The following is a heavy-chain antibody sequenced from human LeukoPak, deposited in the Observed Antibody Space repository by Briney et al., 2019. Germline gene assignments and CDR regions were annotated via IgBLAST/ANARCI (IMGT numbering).Heavy chain of an antibody. CDR2: IYYSGST. J-gene: IGHJ4*02. CDR3: AREADY. CDR1: GGSISSYY. Sequence: SETLSLTCTVSGGSISSYYWSWTRQPPGKGLEWIGYIYYSGSTNYNPSLKSRVTISVDTSKNQFSLKLSSVTAADTAVYYCAREADYWGQGTLVTVSS. V-gene: IGHV4-59*01.